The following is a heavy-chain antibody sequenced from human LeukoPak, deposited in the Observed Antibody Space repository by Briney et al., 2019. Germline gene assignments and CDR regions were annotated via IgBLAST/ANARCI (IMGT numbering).Heavy chain of an antibody. CDR1: GFTFCTYA. Sequence: GGSLRLSCTASGFTFCTYAMSWVRQAPGKGLEWVSTITGSGDRTYYADSVKGRFTISRDNSKNTLYLQMNSLRAEDTAIYYCAKGPRSSSWYHFDNWGQGTLVTVSS. D-gene: IGHD6-13*01. J-gene: IGHJ4*02. CDR2: ITGSGDRT. CDR3: AKGPRSSSWYHFDN. V-gene: IGHV3-23*01.